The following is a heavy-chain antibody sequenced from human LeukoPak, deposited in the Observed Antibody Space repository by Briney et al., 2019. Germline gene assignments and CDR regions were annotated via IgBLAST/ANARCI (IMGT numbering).Heavy chain of an antibody. CDR1: GFTFSSYW. Sequence: TGGSPRLSCAASGFTFSSYWMSWVRQAPEKGLEWVAKIKPDGSEIYHVDSVQGRFTISRDNAKNSLYLQMNSLRAEDTAVYYCATSRFYLESWGQGTLVTVSS. CDR3: ATSRFYLES. J-gene: IGHJ4*02. CDR2: IKPDGSEI. V-gene: IGHV3-7*01.